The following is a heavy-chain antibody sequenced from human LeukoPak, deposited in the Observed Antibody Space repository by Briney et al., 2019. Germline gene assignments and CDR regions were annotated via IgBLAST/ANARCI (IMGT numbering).Heavy chain of an antibody. CDR2: MNPNSGNT. V-gene: IGHV1-8*01. J-gene: IGHJ4*02. CDR1: GDTFTSYD. Sequence: ASVKVSCKASGDTFTSYDINWVRQATGQGLEWMGWMNPNSGNTGYAQKFQGRVTMTRNTSISTAYMELSSLRSEDTAVYYCARLPPTYYDIPGYWGQGTLVTVSS. D-gene: IGHD3-9*01. CDR3: ARLPPTYYDIPGY.